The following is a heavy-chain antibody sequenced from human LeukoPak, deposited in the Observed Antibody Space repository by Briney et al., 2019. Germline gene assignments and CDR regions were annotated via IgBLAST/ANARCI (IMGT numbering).Heavy chain of an antibody. CDR3: VRDRVGPDY. Sequence: GGSLRLSCAAPGFTFSSAWMHWVRQAPGTGLVWVSRITDDATTTYADSVKGRFTISRDNAKNILSLQMNSLRAEDTAVYYCVRDRVGPDYWGQGTLVTVSS. CDR2: ITDDATT. V-gene: IGHV3-74*03. CDR1: GFTFSSAW. D-gene: IGHD1-26*01. J-gene: IGHJ4*02.